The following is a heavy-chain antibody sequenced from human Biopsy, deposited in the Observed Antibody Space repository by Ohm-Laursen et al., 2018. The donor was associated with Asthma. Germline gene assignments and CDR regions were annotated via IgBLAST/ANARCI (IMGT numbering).Heavy chain of an antibody. Sequence: TLSLTCHVSGGSISTYYWTWIRQPPGKGLEWVAYLYNSGTTNYSLSLKSRVTISVDTSKNQVSLNMRSVIAADTAVYYCARDRGGTYGRTFESWGQGTLVTVSS. CDR1: GGSISTYY. D-gene: IGHD1-26*01. J-gene: IGHJ4*02. CDR3: ARDRGGTYGRTFES. CDR2: LYNSGTT. V-gene: IGHV4-59*01.